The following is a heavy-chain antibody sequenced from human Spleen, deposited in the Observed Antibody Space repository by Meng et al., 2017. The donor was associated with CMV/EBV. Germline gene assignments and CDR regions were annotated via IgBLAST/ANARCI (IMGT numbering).Heavy chain of an antibody. CDR2: IGTAGDT. Sequence: GESLKISCAASGFTFSSYDMHWVRQATGKGLEWVSAIGTAGDTYYPGSVKGRFTISRDNSKNTLYLQMNSLRAEDTAVYYCANGYDSSGYLGVDPGYFQHWGQGTLVTVSS. D-gene: IGHD3-22*01. CDR3: ANGYDSSGYLGVDPGYFQH. V-gene: IGHV3-13*01. CDR1: GFTFSSYD. J-gene: IGHJ1*01.